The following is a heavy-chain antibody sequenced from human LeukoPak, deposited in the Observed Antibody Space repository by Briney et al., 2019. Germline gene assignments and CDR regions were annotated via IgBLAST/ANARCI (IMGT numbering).Heavy chain of an antibody. CDR3: AKDFDYYDSSGYPAY. CDR2: ISGSGGST. Sequence: GGSLILSCAASGFTFSSYAMSWVRQAPGKGLEWVSAISGSGGSTYYADSVKGRFTISRDNSKNTLYLQMNSLRAEDTAVYYCAKDFDYYDSSGYPAYWGQGTLVTVSS. J-gene: IGHJ4*02. CDR1: GFTFSSYA. V-gene: IGHV3-23*01. D-gene: IGHD3-22*01.